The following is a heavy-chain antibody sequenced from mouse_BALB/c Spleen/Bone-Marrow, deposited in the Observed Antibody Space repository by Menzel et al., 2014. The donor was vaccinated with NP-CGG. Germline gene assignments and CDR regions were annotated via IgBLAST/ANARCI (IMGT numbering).Heavy chain of an antibody. J-gene: IGHJ2*01. Sequence: VKLMESGAELVRPGSSVKISCKSSGYAFSTYWINWVKQRPGQGLEWIGQIYPGDGDTDFIGKFKGKATLTADRSSNTAYMEFSSLTSEDSAVYSCARGGISVDYWGQGTTLTVSS. CDR2: IYPGDGDT. CDR3: ARGGISVDY. CDR1: GYAFSTYW. V-gene: IGHV1-80*01.